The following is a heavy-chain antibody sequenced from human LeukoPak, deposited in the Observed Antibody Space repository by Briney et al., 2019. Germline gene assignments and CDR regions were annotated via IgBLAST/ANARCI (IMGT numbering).Heavy chain of an antibody. J-gene: IGHJ4*02. Sequence: PGGSLRLSCAASGLSVTNYYMNWVRQAPGKGLGWVSVIYSGGNTYYADSVKGRFTISRDNSKNTLYLQMNSLRVEDTAVYYCARKEVAYYDNVWGQGTLVTVSS. D-gene: IGHD3-22*01. CDR3: ARKEVAYYDNV. CDR2: IYSGGNT. CDR1: GLSVTNYY. V-gene: IGHV3-66*01.